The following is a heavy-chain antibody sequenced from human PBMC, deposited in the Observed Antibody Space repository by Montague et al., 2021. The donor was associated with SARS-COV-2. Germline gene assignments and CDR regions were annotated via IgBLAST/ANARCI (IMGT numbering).Heavy chain of an antibody. CDR1: GGSFSGHY. V-gene: IGHV4-34*01. J-gene: IGHJ6*03. CDR2: INNSGST. CDR3: ARGRIEVSMIVVVLTGASYYMDV. D-gene: IGHD3-22*01. Sequence: SETLSLTCAVYGGSFSGHYWSWIRQPPGKGLEWIGEINNSGSTNYNPSLKIRVPISVDTSKNQFSLKLHPVTAADTAVYYCARGRIEVSMIVVVLTGASYYMDVWGKGTTVTVSS.